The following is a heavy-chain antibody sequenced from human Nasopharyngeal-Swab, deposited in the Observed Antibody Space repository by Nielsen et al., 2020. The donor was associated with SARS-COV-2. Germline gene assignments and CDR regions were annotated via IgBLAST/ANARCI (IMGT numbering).Heavy chain of an antibody. Sequence: GESLKISCAASGLGFSNYEMHWVRQAPGKGLEWISYISTTTATIYYADSVKGRFTISRDNAKNSLYLQMNSLRAEDTAVYYCAREVPYSGHDDAFDIWGQGTMVTVSS. CDR3: AREVPYSGHDDAFDI. J-gene: IGHJ3*02. V-gene: IGHV3-48*03. CDR1: GLGFSNYE. D-gene: IGHD5-12*01. CDR2: ISTTTATI.